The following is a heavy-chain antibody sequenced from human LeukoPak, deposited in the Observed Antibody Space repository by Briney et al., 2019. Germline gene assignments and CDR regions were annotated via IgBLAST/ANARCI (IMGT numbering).Heavy chain of an antibody. V-gene: IGHV3-74*01. D-gene: IGHD3-10*01. CDR3: ARDRGPRTGFMVREAYDY. J-gene: IGHJ4*02. Sequence: GGSLRLSCAASGFTFSDYWIHWVRQAPGKGLVWVSRINTDGSTTNYADSVKGRFSISRDNAKNTLYLQMSSLRAEDTAVYYCARDRGPRTGFMVREAYDYWGQGTLVTVSS. CDR1: GFTFSDYW. CDR2: INTDGSTT.